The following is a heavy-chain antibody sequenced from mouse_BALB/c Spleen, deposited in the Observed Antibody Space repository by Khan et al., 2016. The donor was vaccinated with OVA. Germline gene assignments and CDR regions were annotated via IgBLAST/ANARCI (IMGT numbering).Heavy chain of an antibody. J-gene: IGHJ2*01. CDR2: INPYNGGT. V-gene: IGHV1S136*01. Sequence: EVQLKQSGPELVKPGASVKMSCKPSGYIFTNYVLHWVKQKPGQGLEWIGYINPYNGGTKYNEKFKGKATLASDKSSITAYMELSSLTSEDSAVYYCARGNWQSYYFDYGGQGTTLTLSS. CDR1: GYIFTNYV. D-gene: IGHD4-1*01. CDR3: ARGNWQSYYFDY.